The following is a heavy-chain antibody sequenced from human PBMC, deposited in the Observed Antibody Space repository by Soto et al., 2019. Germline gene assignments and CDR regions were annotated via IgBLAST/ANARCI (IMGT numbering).Heavy chain of an antibody. CDR2: IGTAGDT. Sequence: GGSLRLSCAASGFTFSSYYVHWVRQATGKGLEWVSAIGTAGDTYYPGSVKGRFTISGDNSKNTLYLQMNSLRAEDTAVYYCAKAPRPDLNYFDYWGQGTLVTVSS. J-gene: IGHJ4*02. CDR3: AKAPRPDLNYFDY. V-gene: IGHV3-13*01. D-gene: IGHD3-3*01. CDR1: GFTFSSYY.